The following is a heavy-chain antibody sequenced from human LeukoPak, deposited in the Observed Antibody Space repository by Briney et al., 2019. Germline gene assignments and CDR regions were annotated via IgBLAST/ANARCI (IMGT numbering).Heavy chain of an antibody. J-gene: IGHJ4*02. CDR1: GFTFSSYW. V-gene: IGHV3-7*04. D-gene: IGHD3-10*01. CDR3: ARDPTYGSGSPA. CDR2: IKQDGSQK. Sequence: PGGSLRLSCAASGFTFSSYWMSWVRQAPGKGLEWVANIKQDGSQKSYVDSVKGRFTISRDNTKTSLYLQMNSLRAEDTAVYYCARDPTYGSGSPAGGQGTLVTVSS.